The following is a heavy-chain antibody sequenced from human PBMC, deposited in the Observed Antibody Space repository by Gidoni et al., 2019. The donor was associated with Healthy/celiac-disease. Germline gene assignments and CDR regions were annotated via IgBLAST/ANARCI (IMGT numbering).Heavy chain of an antibody. CDR1: GFTFSSHA. Sequence: EVQLLESGGGLVQPGGSLRLSCAASGFTFSSHAMSLVRQAPGKGLEWVSAISGSGGSTYYADSVKGRFTISRDNSKNTLYLQMNSLRAEDTAVYYCASFSGSYGGRRGLFDYWGQGTLATVSS. V-gene: IGHV3-23*01. CDR2: ISGSGGST. D-gene: IGHD1-26*01. J-gene: IGHJ4*02. CDR3: ASFSGSYGGRRGLFDY.